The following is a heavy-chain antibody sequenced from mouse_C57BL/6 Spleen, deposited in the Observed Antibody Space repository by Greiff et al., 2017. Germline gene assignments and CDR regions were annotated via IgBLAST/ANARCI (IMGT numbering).Heavy chain of an antibody. Sequence: QVQLKQPGTELVKPGASVKLSCKASGYTFPSYWMHWVKQRPGQGLEWIGNINPSNGGTNYNEKFKSKATLTVDKSSSTAYMQLSSLTSEDSAVYYCASYYYGSSHWYFDVWGTGTTVTVSS. CDR1: GYTFPSYW. J-gene: IGHJ1*03. D-gene: IGHD1-1*01. CDR2: INPSNGGT. CDR3: ASYYYGSSHWYFDV. V-gene: IGHV1-53*01.